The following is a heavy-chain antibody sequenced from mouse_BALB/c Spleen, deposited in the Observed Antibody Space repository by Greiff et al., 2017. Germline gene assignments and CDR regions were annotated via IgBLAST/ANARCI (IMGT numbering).Heavy chain of an antibody. CDR2: IWSGGST. CDR3: ARNSLRSYAMDY. CDR1: GFSLTSYG. Sequence: VQRVESGPGLVQPSQSLSITCTVSGFSLTSYGVHWVHQSPGKGLEWLGVIWSGGSTDYNAAFISRLSISKDNSKSQVFFKMNSLQANDTAIYYCARNSLRSYAMDYWGQGTSVTVSS. V-gene: IGHV2-2*02. J-gene: IGHJ4*01. D-gene: IGHD1-1*01.